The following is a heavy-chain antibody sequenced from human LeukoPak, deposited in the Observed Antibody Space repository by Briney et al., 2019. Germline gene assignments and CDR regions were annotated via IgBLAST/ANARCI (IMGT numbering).Heavy chain of an antibody. Sequence: GGSLRLSCAASGFTFSSYAMSWVRQAPGKGLEWVSAISGSGGSTNYADSVKGRFTISRDNSKNTLYLQMNSLRAEDTAVYYCAKGDRSGSYSYFDYWGQGTLVTVSS. CDR1: GFTFSSYA. J-gene: IGHJ4*02. V-gene: IGHV3-23*01. CDR2: ISGSGGST. CDR3: AKGDRSGSYSYFDY. D-gene: IGHD1-26*01.